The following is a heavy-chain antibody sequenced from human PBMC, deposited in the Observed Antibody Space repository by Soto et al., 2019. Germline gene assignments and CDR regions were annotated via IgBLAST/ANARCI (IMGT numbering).Heavy chain of an antibody. CDR3: ARGFSGSYSYGMDV. Sequence: QVQLVQSGAEVKKPGASVKVSCKASGYTFTSYAMHWVRQAPGQRLEWMGWINAGNGNTKYSQKFQGRVTITRDTSASTAYMELSSLRSEDTAVYYCARGFSGSYSYGMDVWGQGTTVTVSS. CDR1: GYTFTSYA. CDR2: INAGNGNT. V-gene: IGHV1-3*01. J-gene: IGHJ6*02. D-gene: IGHD1-26*01.